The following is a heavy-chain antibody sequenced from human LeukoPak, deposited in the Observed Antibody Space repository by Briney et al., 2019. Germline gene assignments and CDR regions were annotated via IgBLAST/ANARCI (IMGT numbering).Heavy chain of an antibody. J-gene: IGHJ5*02. CDR3: ARGFPSGVSWFDP. D-gene: IGHD3-10*01. Sequence: GGSLRLSCAASGFAFSTYSMNWVRQAPGKGPEWVSSISGSSSHIYYADSAKGRFTISRDNAKNSLYLQMNSLRAEDTAVYYCARGFPSGVSWFDPWGQGTLVTVSS. V-gene: IGHV3-21*01. CDR1: GFAFSTYS. CDR2: ISGSSSHI.